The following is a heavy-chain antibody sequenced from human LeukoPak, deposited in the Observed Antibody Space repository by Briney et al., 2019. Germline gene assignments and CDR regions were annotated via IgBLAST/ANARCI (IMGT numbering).Heavy chain of an antibody. CDR1: GFTFSSYS. Sequence: PGGSLRLSCAASGFTFSSYSMNWVRQAPGKGLEWVSSISSSSSYIYYADSVKGRFTISRDNAKNSLYLQMNSLRAEDTAVYYCARGGLLWFGELLYHFDYWGQGTLVTVFS. V-gene: IGHV3-21*01. J-gene: IGHJ4*02. CDR2: ISSSSSYI. D-gene: IGHD3-10*01. CDR3: ARGGLLWFGELLYHFDY.